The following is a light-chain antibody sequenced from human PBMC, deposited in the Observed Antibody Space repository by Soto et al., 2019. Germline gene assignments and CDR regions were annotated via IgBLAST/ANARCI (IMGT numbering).Light chain of an antibody. CDR3: QQAASFPIT. Sequence: DIQMTQSPSTLSASVVDRVTITCRASQSISSWLAWYQQKPGKAPKVLIFDASSLESGVPPRFSGSGSATEFTLTISSLQPEDFATYYCQQAASFPITFGQGTRLEIK. CDR2: DAS. J-gene: IGKJ5*01. V-gene: IGKV1-5*01. CDR1: QSISSW.